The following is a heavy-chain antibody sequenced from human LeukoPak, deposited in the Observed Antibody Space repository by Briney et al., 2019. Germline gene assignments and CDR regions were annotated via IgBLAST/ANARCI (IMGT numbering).Heavy chain of an antibody. CDR1: GGSISSYY. V-gene: IGHV4-59*08. CDR2: IYYSGST. CDR3: ARRCASTWCFDY. D-gene: IGHD6-13*01. Sequence: PSETLSLTCNVSGGSISSYYWNWIRQPPGKGLEWIGYIYYSGSTNYNPSLKSRVTISVDTSKNQFSLKVTSVTAADTAVYFCARRCASTWCFDYWGQGTLVTVFS. J-gene: IGHJ4*02.